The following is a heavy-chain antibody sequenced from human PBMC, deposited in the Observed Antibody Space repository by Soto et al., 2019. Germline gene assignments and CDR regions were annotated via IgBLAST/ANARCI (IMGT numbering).Heavy chain of an antibody. CDR1: GFTFSSYA. Sequence: GGSLRLSCAASGFTFSSYAMHWVRQAPGKGLEWVAVISYDGSNKYYADSVKGRFTISRENSKNTLYLQMNSLRAEDTAVYYCARDPGSWYFSWYFDYWGQGTLVTVSS. J-gene: IGHJ4*02. CDR3: ARDPGSWYFSWYFDY. D-gene: IGHD6-13*01. V-gene: IGHV3-30-3*01. CDR2: ISYDGSNK.